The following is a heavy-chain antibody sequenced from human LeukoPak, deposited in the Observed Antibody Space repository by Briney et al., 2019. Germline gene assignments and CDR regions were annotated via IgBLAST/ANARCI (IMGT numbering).Heavy chain of an antibody. Sequence: GGSLRLSCAASGFTFNTHSMSWVRQAPGKGLEWASSIDSSSSHIYYADPMKGRFTISRDNAKNSLFLQMNSLRAEDTAVYFCARDFRTQLDGYSPPYHFDYWGQGALVTVSS. CDR1: GFTFNTHS. CDR3: ARDFRTQLDGYSPPYHFDY. V-gene: IGHV3-21*01. D-gene: IGHD5-24*01. CDR2: IDSSSSHI. J-gene: IGHJ4*02.